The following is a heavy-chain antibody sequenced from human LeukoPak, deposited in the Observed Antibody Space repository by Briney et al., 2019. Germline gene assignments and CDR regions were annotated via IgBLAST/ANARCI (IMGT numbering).Heavy chain of an antibody. J-gene: IGHJ4*02. D-gene: IGHD6-6*01. CDR1: GFTFSSYS. CDR2: ISSSSSYI. Sequence: PGGSLRLSCAASGFTFSSYSMNWVRQAPGKGLEWVSSISSSSSYIYYADSVKGRFTISRDNAKNSLYLQMNSLRAEDTAVYYCARDRNDIAARGDYWGQGTLVTVSS. V-gene: IGHV3-21*01. CDR3: ARDRNDIAARGDY.